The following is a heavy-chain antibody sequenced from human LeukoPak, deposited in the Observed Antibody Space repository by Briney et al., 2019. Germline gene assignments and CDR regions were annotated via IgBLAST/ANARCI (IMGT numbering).Heavy chain of an antibody. Sequence: SETLSLTCTVSGGSISSSSYYWGWIRQPPGKGLEWIGSIYYSGSTYYNPSLKSRVTISVDTSKSHFSLKLSSVTAADTAVYYCARHPPRGTGTYDAFDIWGQGTMVTVSS. D-gene: IGHD1-7*01. CDR1: GGSISSSSYY. V-gene: IGHV4-39*01. CDR3: ARHPPRGTGTYDAFDI. CDR2: IYYSGST. J-gene: IGHJ3*02.